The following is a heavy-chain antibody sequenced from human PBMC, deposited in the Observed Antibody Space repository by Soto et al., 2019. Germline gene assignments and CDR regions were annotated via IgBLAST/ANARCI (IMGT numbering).Heavy chain of an antibody. Sequence: PSETLSLTCTVSGVSISSYYWSWIRQPPGKGLEWIGYIYYSGSTNYNPSLKSRVTISVDTSKNQLSLKLSSVTAADTAVYYCARRYSSAFDIWGQGTMVTVSS. CDR1: GVSISSYY. J-gene: IGHJ3*02. CDR3: ARRYSSAFDI. V-gene: IGHV4-59*08. D-gene: IGHD6-13*01. CDR2: IYYSGST.